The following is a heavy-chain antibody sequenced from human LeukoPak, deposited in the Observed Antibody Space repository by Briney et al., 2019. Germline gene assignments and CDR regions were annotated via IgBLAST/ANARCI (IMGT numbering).Heavy chain of an antibody. D-gene: IGHD4-11*01. CDR3: ARDAGLINSNYGGYFDY. V-gene: IGHV3-30-3*01. CDR1: GFTFSSYA. Sequence: PGGSLRLSCAASGFTFSSYAMHWVRQAPGKGLEWVAVISYDGSNKYYADSVKGRFTISRDNSKNTLYLQMNSLRAEDTAVYYCARDAGLINSNYGGYFDYWGQGTLVTVSS. J-gene: IGHJ4*02. CDR2: ISYDGSNK.